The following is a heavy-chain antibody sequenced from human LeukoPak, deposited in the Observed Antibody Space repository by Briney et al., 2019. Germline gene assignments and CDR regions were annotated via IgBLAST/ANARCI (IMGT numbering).Heavy chain of an antibody. CDR1: GGSISSYY. D-gene: IGHD3-22*01. CDR2: IYTSGST. J-gene: IGHJ3*02. Sequence: PSETLSLTCTVSGGSISSYYWSWIRQPAGKGLEWIGRIYTSGSTNYNPSLKSRVTMSVDTSKNQFSLKLSSATAADTAVYYCARDRLSSSGYYYGGDDAFDIWGQGTMVTVSS. V-gene: IGHV4-4*07. CDR3: ARDRLSSSGYYYGGDDAFDI.